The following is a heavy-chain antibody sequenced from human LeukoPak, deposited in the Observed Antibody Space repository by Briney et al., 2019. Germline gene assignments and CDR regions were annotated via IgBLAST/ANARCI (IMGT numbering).Heavy chain of an antibody. CDR1: VSSFTTLD. D-gene: IGHD6-19*01. V-gene: IGHV1-8*01. J-gene: IGHJ6*03. CDR3: ARGPQWREDYYDMDV. Sequence: ASVKVSCKASVSSFTTLDIKWVSQPTGQGLEWMGWMNPNSGNKGYAQKFQGRVTMTMNTSITTAYMELSSLRSEDTAVYYCARGPQWREDYYDMDVWGRGTTATVSS. CDR2: MNPNSGNK.